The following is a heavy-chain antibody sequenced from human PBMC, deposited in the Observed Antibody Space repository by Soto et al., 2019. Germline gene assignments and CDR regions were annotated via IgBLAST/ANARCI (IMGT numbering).Heavy chain of an antibody. CDR1: GFIFSIYA. CDR3: AKGAVGATSSNVDY. CDR2: ISGSGTTA. V-gene: IGHV3-23*01. Sequence: GGSLRLSCAASGFIFSIYAMSWVRQAPGKGLEWVSAISGSGTTAYYADSVKGRFTFSRDNSKKTMYLQMNSLRAEDTAVYYCAKGAVGATSSNVDYWGQGTPVTVSS. J-gene: IGHJ4*02. D-gene: IGHD1-26*01.